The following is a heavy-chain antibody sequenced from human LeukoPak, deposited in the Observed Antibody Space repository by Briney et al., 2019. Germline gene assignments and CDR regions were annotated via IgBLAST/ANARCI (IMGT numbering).Heavy chain of an antibody. V-gene: IGHV3-9*01. J-gene: IGHJ5*02. CDR2: ISWNSGSI. D-gene: IGHD3-10*01. Sequence: GGSLRLSCAASGFTFSSYSMNWVRQAPGKGLEWVSGISWNSGSIGYADSVKGRFTISRGNAKNSLYLQMNSLRAEDTALYYCAKDVRGSGSYGWFDPWGQGTLVTVSS. CDR1: GFTFSSYS. CDR3: AKDVRGSGSYGWFDP.